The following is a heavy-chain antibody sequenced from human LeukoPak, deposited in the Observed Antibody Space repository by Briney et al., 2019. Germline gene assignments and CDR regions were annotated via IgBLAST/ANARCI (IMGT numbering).Heavy chain of an antibody. CDR3: ARVRPLGEYDFWSAGMDV. CDR2: ISFDGNKK. Sequence: PGGSLRLSCVGSGFTLSTYAMHWVRQAPGKGLEWVAVISFDGNKKNFADSVRDRFSISRDTSDNTLYLLMNSLRPEDTAVYYCARVRPLGEYDFWSAGMDVWGKGTTVTVSP. V-gene: IGHV3-30-3*01. D-gene: IGHD3-3*01. CDR1: GFTLSTYA. J-gene: IGHJ6*04.